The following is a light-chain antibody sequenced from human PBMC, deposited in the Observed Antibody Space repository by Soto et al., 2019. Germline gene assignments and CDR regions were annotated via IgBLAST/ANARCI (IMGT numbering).Light chain of an antibody. Sequence: DIQMTQSPSSLSASVGERVTITCRASENIGKYLNWYQQKQGKAPKIVIYGASSLQSGVPSRFSGSGSGTDFTLTISSLQPEDFAIYYCQQSFSTLALTFGGGTKVDIK. CDR2: GAS. V-gene: IGKV1-39*01. J-gene: IGKJ4*01. CDR1: ENIGKY. CDR3: QQSFSTLALT.